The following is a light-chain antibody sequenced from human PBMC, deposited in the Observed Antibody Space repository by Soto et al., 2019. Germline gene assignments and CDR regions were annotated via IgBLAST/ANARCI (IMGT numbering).Light chain of an antibody. V-gene: IGLV2-11*01. Sequence: QSVLTQPRSVSGSPRQSVTISCTGTSSDVGGYNYVSWYQQHPGKAPKLMIYDVSKWPSGVPDRFSGSKSGNTASLTISGLQAEDEADYYCCSYAGNSLWVFGGGTQLTVL. CDR1: SSDVGGYNY. CDR3: CSYAGNSLWV. CDR2: DVS. J-gene: IGLJ3*02.